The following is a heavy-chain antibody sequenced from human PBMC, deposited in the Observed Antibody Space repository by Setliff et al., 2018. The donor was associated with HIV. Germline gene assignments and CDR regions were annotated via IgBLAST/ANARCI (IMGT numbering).Heavy chain of an antibody. CDR1: GYTFTSYD. CDR3: ARKHKVSLGRGIVVLWGFDP. J-gene: IGHJ5*02. D-gene: IGHD3-10*01. Sequence: ASVKVSCKASGYTFTSYDINWVRQATGQGLEWMGWMNPNSGNTGYAQKFQGRVTMTRNTSISTAYMELSSLRSEDTAVYYCARKHKVSLGRGIVVLWGFDPWGQGTLVTVSS. CDR2: MNPNSGNT. V-gene: IGHV1-8*02.